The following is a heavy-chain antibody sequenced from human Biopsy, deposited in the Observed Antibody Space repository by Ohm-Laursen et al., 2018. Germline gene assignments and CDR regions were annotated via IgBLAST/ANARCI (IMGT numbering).Heavy chain of an antibody. J-gene: IGHJ4*02. CDR1: GRTFSDYR. Sequence: GTLSLTCVVFGRTFSDYRWTWIRQPPGKGLEWIGQIDQSGSTNYNPSLKSRVTISADASKYEFSLRLTSVTAADTAVYFCGNEVYGRDYWGLGARVTVSS. CDR3: GNEVYGRDY. V-gene: IGHV4-34*08. CDR2: IDQSGST. D-gene: IGHD4-17*01.